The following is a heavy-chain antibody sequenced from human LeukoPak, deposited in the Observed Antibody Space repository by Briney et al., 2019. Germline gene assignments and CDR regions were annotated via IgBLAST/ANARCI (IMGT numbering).Heavy chain of an antibody. D-gene: IGHD3-22*01. V-gene: IGHV3-21*01. CDR2: ISSSSSYI. CDR3: ARDLLYYDSSGAFDI. CDR1: GFTSNTYG. J-gene: IGHJ3*02. Sequence: GGSLRLSCAASGFTSNTYGMNWVRQAPGKGLEWVSSISSSSSYIYYADSVKGRFTISRENAKNSLYLQMNSLRAEDTAVYYCARDLLYYDSSGAFDIWGQGTMVTVSS.